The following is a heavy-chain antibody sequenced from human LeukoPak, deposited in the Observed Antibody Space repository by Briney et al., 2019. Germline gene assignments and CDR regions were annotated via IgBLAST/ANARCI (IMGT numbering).Heavy chain of an antibody. J-gene: IGHJ1*01. V-gene: IGHV1-69*05. CDR2: IVPIFGTA. CDR3: ASAQPGYDILTGYYGVGYFQH. D-gene: IGHD3-9*01. CDR1: GGTFSSYA. Sequence: ASVKVSCKASGGTFSSYAISWVRQAPGQGLEWMGGIVPIFGTANYAQKFQGRVTITTDESTSTAYMELSSLRSEDTAVYYCASAQPGYDILTGYYGVGYFQHWGQGTLVTVSS.